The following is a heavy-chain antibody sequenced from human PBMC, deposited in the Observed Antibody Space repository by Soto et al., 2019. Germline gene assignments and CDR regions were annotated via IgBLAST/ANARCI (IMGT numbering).Heavy chain of an antibody. CDR3: ARVVAVTGAYFDY. V-gene: IGHV3-11*05. CDR2: ITSRSSRT. CDR1: GFTFSDYY. J-gene: IGHJ4*02. Sequence: GGSLRLSCAASGFTFSDYYMIWIRPAPGKGLEWVSYITSRSSRTNYADSVKGRFTISRDNAKNSLYLQMNSLRAEDPAVYFCARVVAVTGAYFDYWGQETRVTVSP. D-gene: IGHD6-19*01.